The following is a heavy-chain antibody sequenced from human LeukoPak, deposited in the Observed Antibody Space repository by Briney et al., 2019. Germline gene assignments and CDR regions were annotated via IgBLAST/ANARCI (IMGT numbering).Heavy chain of an antibody. CDR3: ARVYCSSTSCRYYFDY. J-gene: IGHJ4*02. D-gene: IGHD2-2*01. CDR2: INVGNGNT. Sequence: ASVKVSCKASGYIFINYAVHWVRQAPGQRHEWMGWINVGNGNTEYSQKFQGRITITRDTSANTAYMELISLRSEDTAVCFCARVYCSSTSCRYYFDYWGQGTLVTVSS. V-gene: IGHV1-3*01. CDR1: GYIFINYA.